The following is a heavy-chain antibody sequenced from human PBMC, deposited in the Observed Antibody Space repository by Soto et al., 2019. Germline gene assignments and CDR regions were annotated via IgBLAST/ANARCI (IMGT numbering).Heavy chain of an antibody. CDR3: ARGPRVPAAIDYYYYGMDV. Sequence: SETLSLTCAVYGGSFSGYHWSWIRQPPGKGLEWIGEINHSGSTNYNPSLKSRVTISVDTSKNQFSLKLSSVTAADTAVYYCARGPRVPAAIDYYYYGMDVWGQGTTVTVSS. D-gene: IGHD2-2*01. CDR2: INHSGST. CDR1: GGSFSGYH. V-gene: IGHV4-34*01. J-gene: IGHJ6*02.